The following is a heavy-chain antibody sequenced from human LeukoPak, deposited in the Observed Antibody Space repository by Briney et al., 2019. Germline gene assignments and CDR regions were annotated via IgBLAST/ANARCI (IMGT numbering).Heavy chain of an antibody. CDR1: GFSNADYG. CDR2: IDWNGDAL. J-gene: IGHJ4*02. V-gene: IGHV3-20*04. CDR3: ARDLSATWYSLAY. D-gene: IGHD2-15*01. Sequence: GGSLRLSCVGAGFSNADYGMSWVRQGPGKGLEWVAGIDWNGDALQYADSVKGRFTISRDNAKNSLYLQMDILRPEDIGVYYCARDLSATWYSLAYWGQGTLVTVSS.